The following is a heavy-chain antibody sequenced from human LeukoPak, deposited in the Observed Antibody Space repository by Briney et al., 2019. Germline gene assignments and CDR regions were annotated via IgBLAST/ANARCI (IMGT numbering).Heavy chain of an antibody. CDR1: GFTFSSYA. CDR3: AKKSPGRAPFDN. D-gene: IGHD3-10*01. V-gene: IGHV3-23*01. CDR2: ISNDGSVT. J-gene: IGHJ4*02. Sequence: PGGSLRLSCAASGFTFSSYAMSWARQAPGKGLQWVSGISNDGSVTDYADSVKGRFIVSRDNSKNTLYLQMNSLKAEDTAIYYCAKKSPGRAPFDNWGQGTLVTVSS.